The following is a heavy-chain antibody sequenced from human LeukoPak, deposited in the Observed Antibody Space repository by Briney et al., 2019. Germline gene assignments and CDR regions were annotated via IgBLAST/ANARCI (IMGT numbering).Heavy chain of an antibody. D-gene: IGHD4-17*01. V-gene: IGHV1-2*06. CDR3: ARDVHGDYGSGWFDP. J-gene: IGHJ5*02. CDR2: INPNSGGT. Sequence: GASVKVSCKASGYTFTGYYMHWVRQAPGQGLERMGRINPNSGGTNYAQKFQGRVTITKDESTRTVYLELTSLTSDDTAVYYCARDVHGDYGSGWFDPWGQGILVSVSS. CDR1: GYTFTGYY.